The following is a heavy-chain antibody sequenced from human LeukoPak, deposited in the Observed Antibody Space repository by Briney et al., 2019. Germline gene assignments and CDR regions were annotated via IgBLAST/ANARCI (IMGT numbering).Heavy chain of an antibody. CDR2: IFYSGRT. CDR1: GGSISTYY. V-gene: IGHV4-59*01. D-gene: IGHD3-22*01. J-gene: IGHJ2*01. CDR3: ARSRNYDSSGYYYKEDWYFDL. Sequence: SETLSLTCTVSGGSISTYYGSWIRQPPGKGLEWIGYIFYSGRTNYNPSLKSRVTISVDTSKNQFSLKLSSVTAADTAVYYCARSRNYDSSGYYYKEDWYFDLWGRGTLVTVSS.